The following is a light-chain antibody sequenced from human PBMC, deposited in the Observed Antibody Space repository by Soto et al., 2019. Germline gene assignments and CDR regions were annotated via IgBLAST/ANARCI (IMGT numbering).Light chain of an antibody. CDR2: EVS. J-gene: IGLJ2*01. CDR3: SSYTSSSTRV. CDR1: SSDVGGYNY. Sequence: QSALTQPASVSGSPGQSITISCTGTSSDVGGYNYVSWYQQHPGKAPKLMIYEVSNRPSGVSNRFSGSKSGNTASLTISGLQAEDEAEYYCSSYTSSSTRVFGRGTKLAVL. V-gene: IGLV2-14*01.